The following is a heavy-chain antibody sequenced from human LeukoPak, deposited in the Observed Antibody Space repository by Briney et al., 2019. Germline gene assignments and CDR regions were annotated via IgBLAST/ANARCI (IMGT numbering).Heavy chain of an antibody. CDR2: ISSTSNFI. V-gene: IGHV3-21*01. D-gene: IGHD1-1*01. J-gene: IGHJ3*02. CDR1: RFTFSDYP. CDR3: ARGLQYNDAFDI. Sequence: PGGSLRLSCAASRFTFSDYPMNWVRQAPGKGLDWVSSISSTSNFIFYADSVKGRFTMSRDNAKNSLYLQMNSLRAEDTAVYYCARGLQYNDAFDIWGQGTMVTVSS.